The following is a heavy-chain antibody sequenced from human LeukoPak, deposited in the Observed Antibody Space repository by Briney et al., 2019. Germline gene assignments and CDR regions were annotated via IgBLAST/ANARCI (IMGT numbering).Heavy chain of an antibody. D-gene: IGHD5-24*01. CDR3: ARIRDGYNDAYDI. CDR2: IIPIFGTA. Sequence: ASVKVSCKASGGTFSSYAISWVRQSTGQGLEWMGGIIPIFGTANYAQKFQGRVTITADKSTSTAYMELSSLRSEDTAVYYCARIRDGYNDAYDIWGQGTMVTVPS. J-gene: IGHJ3*02. V-gene: IGHV1-69*06. CDR1: GGTFSSYA.